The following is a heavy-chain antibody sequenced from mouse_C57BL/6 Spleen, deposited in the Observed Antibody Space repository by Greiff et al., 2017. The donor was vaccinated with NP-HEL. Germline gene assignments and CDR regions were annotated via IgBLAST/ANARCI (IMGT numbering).Heavy chain of an antibody. D-gene: IGHD2-4*01. CDR3: ARSGITTAVDYAMDY. Sequence: LQESGAELARPGASVKLSCKASGYTFTSYGISWVKQRTGQGLEWIGEIYPRSGNTYYNEKFKGKATLTADKSSSTAYMELRSLTSEDSAVYFCARSGITTAVDYAMDYWGQGTSVTVSS. J-gene: IGHJ4*01. V-gene: IGHV1-81*01. CDR1: GYTFTSYG. CDR2: IYPRSGNT.